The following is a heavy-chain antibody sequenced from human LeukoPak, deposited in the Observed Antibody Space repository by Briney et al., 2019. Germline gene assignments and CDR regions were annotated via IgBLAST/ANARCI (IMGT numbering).Heavy chain of an antibody. V-gene: IGHV4-59*08. CDR1: GDSISHYF. CDR3: ARHSPAYAYGE. CDR2: IYYSGST. Sequence: SETLSLTCTVSGDSISHYFWSWIRQPPGKGLEWIGYIYYSGSTNYDPSLKSRATISVDTSKNQFSLKLSSVTAADTAMYYCARHSPAYAYGEWGRGTLVTVSS. J-gene: IGHJ4*02. D-gene: IGHD4/OR15-4a*01.